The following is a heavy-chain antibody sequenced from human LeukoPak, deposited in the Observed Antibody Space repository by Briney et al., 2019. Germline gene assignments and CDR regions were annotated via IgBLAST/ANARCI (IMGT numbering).Heavy chain of an antibody. CDR2: ISSSGSTI. D-gene: IGHD3-22*01. Sequence: PGGSLRLSCAASGFTFSSYEMNWVRQAPGKGLEWVSYISSSGSTIYYADSVKGRFTISRDNAKNSLYLQMNSLRAEDTAVYYCANRGYQYYFDYWGQGTLVTVSS. V-gene: IGHV3-48*03. CDR3: ANRGYQYYFDY. J-gene: IGHJ4*02. CDR1: GFTFSSYE.